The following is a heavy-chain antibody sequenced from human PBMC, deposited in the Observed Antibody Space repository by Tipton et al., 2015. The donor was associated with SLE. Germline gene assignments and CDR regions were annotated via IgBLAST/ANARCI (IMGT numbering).Heavy chain of an antibody. D-gene: IGHD6-19*01. CDR3: AGTPWLVRFEY. CDR1: DGSMSIRTYY. Sequence: TLSLTCTVSDGSMSIRTYYWDWIRQTPGRGLEWIASIYYSGTTYYNPSLKSRVTISIDTSKDQFSLNLSSVSAADTAIYYCAGTPWLVRFEYWGQGTLVNVSP. J-gene: IGHJ4*02. CDR2: IYYSGTT. V-gene: IGHV4-39*01.